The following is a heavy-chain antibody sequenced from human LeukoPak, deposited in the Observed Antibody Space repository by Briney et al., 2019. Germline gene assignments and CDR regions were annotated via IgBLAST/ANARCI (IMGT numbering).Heavy chain of an antibody. CDR3: ARDDRDMTTVTTLDY. D-gene: IGHD4-11*01. J-gene: IGHJ4*02. V-gene: IGHV3-11*04. Sequence: PGGSLRLSCAASGFTFSDCYMSWIRQAPGKGLEWVSYISSSGSTIYYADSVKGRFTISRDNAKNSLYLQMNSLRAEDAAVYYCARDDRDMTTVTTLDYWGQGTLVTVSS. CDR2: ISSSGSTI. CDR1: GFTFSDCY.